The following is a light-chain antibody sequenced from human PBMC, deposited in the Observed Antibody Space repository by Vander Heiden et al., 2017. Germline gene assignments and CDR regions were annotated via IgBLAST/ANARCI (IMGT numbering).Light chain of an antibody. V-gene: IGKV3-15*01. Sequence: ETVMTQSPDTLSVSPGERATLSCGASQSIRSRLAWYQQKPGQAPRLLIYDVSTRATGIPARFSGSGSGTEFTLTISSVQSEDFAVYYCQQYNDWPPSTFGQGTKVEIQ. CDR3: QQYNDWPPST. J-gene: IGKJ1*01. CDR2: DVS. CDR1: QSIRSR.